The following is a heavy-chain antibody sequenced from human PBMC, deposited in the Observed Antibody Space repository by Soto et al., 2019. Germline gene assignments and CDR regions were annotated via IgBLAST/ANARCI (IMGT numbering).Heavy chain of an antibody. V-gene: IGHV5-10-1*01. J-gene: IGHJ6*02. Sequence: GESLKISCKGSGYSFTSYWISWVRQMPGKGLEWMGRIDPSDSYTNYSPSFQGHVTISADKSISTAYLQWSSLKASDTAMYYCARHGLTELEDMTRQYYYYGIDVWGQGTTVTVSS. D-gene: IGHD2-15*01. CDR2: IDPSDSYT. CDR3: ARHGLTELEDMTRQYYYYGIDV. CDR1: GYSFTSYW.